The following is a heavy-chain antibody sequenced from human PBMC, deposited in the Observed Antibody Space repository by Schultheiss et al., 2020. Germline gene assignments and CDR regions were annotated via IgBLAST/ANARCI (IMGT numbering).Heavy chain of an antibody. CDR1: GFTFSSYA. J-gene: IGHJ6*02. D-gene: IGHD5-24*01. Sequence: GGSLRLSCSASGFTFSSYAMHWVRQAPGKGLEYVSAISSNGGSTYYADSVKGRFTISRDNAKNSLYLQMNSLRAEDTAVYYCARELEGYYYGMDVWGQGTTVTVSS. CDR3: ARELEGYYYGMDV. CDR2: ISSNGGST. V-gene: IGHV3-64*04.